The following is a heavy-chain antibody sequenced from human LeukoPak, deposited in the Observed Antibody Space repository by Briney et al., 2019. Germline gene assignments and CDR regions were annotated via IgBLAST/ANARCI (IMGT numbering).Heavy chain of an antibody. J-gene: IGHJ4*02. D-gene: IGHD6-19*01. Sequence: SETLSLTCTVSGGSISSYYWSWIRQPPGKGLEWIGYIYYSGSTNYNPSLKSRVTISVDTSKNQFSLKLSSVTAADTAVYYCARDLHSSGHTDYWGQGTLVTVSS. CDR2: IYYSGST. CDR1: GGSISSYY. CDR3: ARDLHSSGHTDY. V-gene: IGHV4-59*01.